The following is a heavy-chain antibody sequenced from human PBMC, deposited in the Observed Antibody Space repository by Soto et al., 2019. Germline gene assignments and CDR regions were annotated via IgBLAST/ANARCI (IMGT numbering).Heavy chain of an antibody. Sequence: XGSLRLSCVSSVFSFSNYNMNCVRQSPGKGLEWVSYITDSSDTVHYADSVRGRFTISRDNAESSLYLQMNSLRDEDTAVYFCARDFGTGYYLHYWGRGTLDPVSS. J-gene: IGHJ4*02. D-gene: IGHD1-1*01. V-gene: IGHV3-48*02. CDR1: VFSFSNYN. CDR2: ITDSSDTV. CDR3: ARDFGTGYYLHY.